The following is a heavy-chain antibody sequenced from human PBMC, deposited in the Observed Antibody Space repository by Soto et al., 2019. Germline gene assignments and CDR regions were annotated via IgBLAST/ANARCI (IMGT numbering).Heavy chain of an antibody. V-gene: IGHV1-2*02. J-gene: IGHJ6*02. CDR2: INPHSGST. D-gene: IGHD3-16*02. Sequence: ASVKVSCKASGFSFTINYFYWVRQAPGQGLEWMGWINPHSGSTKYAQKFQAGVSLTRDTSTNTVYMEIQGLRSDDTAVYYCARGSFSTSRGGIDLWGQGTTVTVSS. CDR3: ARGSFSTSRGGIDL. CDR1: GFSFTINY.